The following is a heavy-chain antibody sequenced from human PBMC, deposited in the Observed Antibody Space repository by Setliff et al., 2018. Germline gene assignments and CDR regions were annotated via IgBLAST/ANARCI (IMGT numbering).Heavy chain of an antibody. CDR3: VRQDILTGYYAFDY. J-gene: IGHJ4*02. CDR2: VFTATDDT. CDR1: GYSFTKYF. V-gene: IGHV1-2*06. D-gene: IGHD3-9*01. Sequence: ASVKVSCKTSGYSFTKYFLHWVRQAPGQGLEWMGRVFTATDDTQFRTEFQGKVSVTRDTSMSTTYMELSGLRSDDTAVYYCVRQDILTGYYAFDYWGQGTLVTVSS.